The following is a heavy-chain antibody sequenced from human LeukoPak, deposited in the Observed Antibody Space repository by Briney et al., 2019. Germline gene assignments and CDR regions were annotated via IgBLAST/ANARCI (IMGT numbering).Heavy chain of an antibody. J-gene: IGHJ6*02. Sequence: GGSLRLSCAASGFIFSNFSILWVRQAPGKGLEWVALVSGDGYNKYYADFVKGRFSISRDNSKNTLYLQMNSLRAEDTAVYYCARDGPLSGGSGSYYNVPYYYGMDVWGQGTTVTVSS. V-gene: IGHV3-30*14. CDR3: ARDGPLSGGSGSYYNVPYYYGMDV. CDR2: VSGDGYNK. D-gene: IGHD3-10*01. CDR1: GFIFSNFS.